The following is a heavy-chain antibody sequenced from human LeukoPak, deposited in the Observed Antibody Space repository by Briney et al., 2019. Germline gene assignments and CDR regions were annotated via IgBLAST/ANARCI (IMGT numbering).Heavy chain of an antibody. V-gene: IGHV3-30*04. J-gene: IGHJ1*01. CDR2: ISYDGSNK. CDR3: ARVNRGDIYGSGSYYRPIGYFQH. D-gene: IGHD3-10*01. Sequence: GGSLRLSCAASGFSFSSYAMHWVRQAPGKGLEWVAVISYDGSNKYYADSVKGRFTISRDNSKNTLYLQMNSLGAEDTAVYYCARVNRGDIYGSGSYYRPIGYFQHWGQGTLVTVSS. CDR1: GFSFSSYA.